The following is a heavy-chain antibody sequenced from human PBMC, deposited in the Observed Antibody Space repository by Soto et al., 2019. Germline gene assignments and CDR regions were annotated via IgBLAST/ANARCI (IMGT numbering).Heavy chain of an antibody. V-gene: IGHV4-39*07. D-gene: IGHD3-10*01. J-gene: IGHJ4*02. CDR1: GGSISSSSYY. Sequence: PSETLSLTCTVSGGSISSSSYYWGWIRQPPGKGLEWIGSTYHSGSTYYNPSLKSRVTISLDRAKNQFSLKLQSLTAADTAVYFCTRGDSDNFDSWGQGTLVTVSS. CDR3: TRGDSDNFDS. CDR2: TYHSGST.